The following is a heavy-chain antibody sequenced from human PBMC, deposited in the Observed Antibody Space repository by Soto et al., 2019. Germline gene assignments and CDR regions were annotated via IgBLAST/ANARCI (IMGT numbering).Heavy chain of an antibody. V-gene: IGHV4-59*01. CDR2: IYYSGST. CDR3: GRDATIVVTTFYVFWSGRGPQDLFVI. Sequence: PSETLSLTCTVSGGSISSYYWSWIRQPPGKGLEWIGYIYYSGSTNYNPSLKSRVTISVDTSKNQFSLKLSSVTAADTAVYYCGRDATIVVTTFYVFWSGRGPQDLFVIWGQGT. J-gene: IGHJ3*02. CDR1: GGSISSYY. D-gene: IGHD3-3*01.